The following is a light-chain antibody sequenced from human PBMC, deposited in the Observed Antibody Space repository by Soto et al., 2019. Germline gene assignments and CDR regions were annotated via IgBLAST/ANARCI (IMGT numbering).Light chain of an antibody. V-gene: IGLV2-14*01. CDR3: CSYRNITDHV. Sequence: QSVLTQPASGSWSPGQSITISCTGTSSDIGGYNYVSWYQQHPGKAPKLMIYEVSNRPSGVSTRFSGSKSGNTASLTISGLQAEDEADYYCCSYRNITDHVFGTGTKV. J-gene: IGLJ1*01. CDR2: EVS. CDR1: SSDIGGYNY.